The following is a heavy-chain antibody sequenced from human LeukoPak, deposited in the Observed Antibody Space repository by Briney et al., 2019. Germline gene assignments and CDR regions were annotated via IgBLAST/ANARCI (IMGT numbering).Heavy chain of an antibody. V-gene: IGHV4-4*02. CDR2: IYHSGST. Sequence: SGTLSLTCAVSGGSISSSDWWAWVRQPPGEGLEWIGEIYHSGSTKYNPSLKSRVTISVDKSKYQFSLKVSSVTAADTAVYYRARDASLQMGAFDVWGHGTMVTVSS. D-gene: IGHD1-1*01. CDR3: ARDASLQMGAFDV. J-gene: IGHJ3*01. CDR1: GGSISSSDW.